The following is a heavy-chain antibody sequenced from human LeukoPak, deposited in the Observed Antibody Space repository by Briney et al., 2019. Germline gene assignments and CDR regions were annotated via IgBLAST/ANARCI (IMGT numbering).Heavy chain of an antibody. CDR1: GFTFSRYI. D-gene: IGHD3-10*01. J-gene: IGHJ3*02. Sequence: GGSLRLSCAASGFTFSRYIMNWVRQAPGKGLEWVSSISSSSSNIYYADSLRGRFTISRDNAQNSEYLQVDSLRAEGTAGYYCARDREYVSVPDAFDIGGEGKMVTVSS. V-gene: IGHV3-21*01. CDR3: ARDREYVSVPDAFDI. CDR2: ISSSSSNI.